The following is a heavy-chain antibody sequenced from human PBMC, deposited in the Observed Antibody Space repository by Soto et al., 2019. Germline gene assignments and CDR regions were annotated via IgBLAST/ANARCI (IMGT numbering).Heavy chain of an antibody. Sequence: QVQLVQSGAEVKKPGASVKVSCKASGYTFTSYGISWVRQAPGQGLERMGWISGYNGNTNYAQKLQGRVTMTTDTPTSPAYMELRSLRSDDTAVYSCARDGNYDFWSGYFAWFDPWGQGTLVTGSS. D-gene: IGHD3-3*01. CDR2: ISGYNGNT. V-gene: IGHV1-18*01. CDR3: ARDGNYDFWSGYFAWFDP. CDR1: GYTFTSYG. J-gene: IGHJ5*02.